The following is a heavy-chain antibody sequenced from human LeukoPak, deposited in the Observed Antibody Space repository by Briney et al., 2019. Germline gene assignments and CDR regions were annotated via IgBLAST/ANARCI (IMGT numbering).Heavy chain of an antibody. V-gene: IGHV3-30*18. Sequence: PGGSLRLSCAASGFTFSSYGMHWVRQAAGKGLEWVAVISYDGSNKYYADSVKGRFTISRDNSKNTLYLQMNSLRAEDTAVYYCAKSVNPDAFDIWGQGTMVTVSS. J-gene: IGHJ3*02. CDR3: AKSVNPDAFDI. CDR1: GFTFSSYG. CDR2: ISYDGSNK. D-gene: IGHD1-14*01.